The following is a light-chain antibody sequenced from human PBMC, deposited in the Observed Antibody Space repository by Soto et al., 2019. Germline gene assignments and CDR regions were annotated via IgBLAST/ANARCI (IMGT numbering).Light chain of an antibody. CDR1: QIINTW. J-gene: IGKJ3*01. Sequence: DIQMTQSPSSLSASVGDRVTITCRASQIINTWLAWYQQKPGKAPKLMIYRASNLVNGVPSRFSGSGSGTEFTLTISRLQPDDFSIYYGQQYETYSGTFGPGTKVDL. CDR2: RAS. V-gene: IGKV1-5*03. CDR3: QQYETYSGT.